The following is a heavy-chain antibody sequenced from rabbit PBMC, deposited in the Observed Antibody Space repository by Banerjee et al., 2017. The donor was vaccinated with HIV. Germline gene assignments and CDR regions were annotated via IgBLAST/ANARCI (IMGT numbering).Heavy chain of an antibody. Sequence: QELKESGGRLVTPGGSLTLSCTASGFTISRYHICWVRQAPGKGLEWIGTISTGDGSTYYASWAKGRFTISKTSSTTVTLQMTSLTAADTATYFCARYGAGYVGYGYATGYFNLWGPGTLVTVS. CDR2: ISTGDGST. J-gene: IGHJ4*01. D-gene: IGHD6-1*01. CDR1: GFTISRYH. CDR3: ARYGAGYVGYGYATGYFNL. V-gene: IGHV1S40*01.